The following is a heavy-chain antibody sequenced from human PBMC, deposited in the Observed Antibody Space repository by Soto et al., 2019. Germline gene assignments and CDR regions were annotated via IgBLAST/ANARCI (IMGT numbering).Heavy chain of an antibody. V-gene: IGHV4-59*01. D-gene: IGHD5-18*01. CDR1: GGSISSYY. CDR2: IYYSGST. J-gene: IGHJ6*02. CDR3: ASWGDTAMGHYYYGMDV. Sequence: SETLSLTCTVSGGSISSYYWSWIRQPPGKGLEWIGYIYYSGSTNYNPSLKSRVTISVDTSKNQFSLKLSSVTAADTAVYYCASWGDTAMGHYYYGMDVWGQGTTVTVSS.